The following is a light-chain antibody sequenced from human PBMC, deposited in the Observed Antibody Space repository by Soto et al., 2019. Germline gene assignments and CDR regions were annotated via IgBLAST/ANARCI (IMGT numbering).Light chain of an antibody. J-gene: IGKJ5*01. CDR2: GAS. V-gene: IGKV3-20*01. Sequence: ESVLTQSPGTLSLSPGERATLSCRASQSVSSNYLAWYQQKPGQAPRLLIYGASTRATGIPDRFSGSGSGTDFTLTISRLEPEDFAVYYCQQYGSFSITFGQGTRLDI. CDR1: QSVSSNY. CDR3: QQYGSFSIT.